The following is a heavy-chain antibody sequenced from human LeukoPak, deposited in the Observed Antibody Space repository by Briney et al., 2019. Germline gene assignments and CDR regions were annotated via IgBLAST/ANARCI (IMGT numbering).Heavy chain of an antibody. D-gene: IGHD6-13*01. CDR1: GFTFSSYG. J-gene: IGHJ5*02. Sequence: GGSLRLSCAASGFTFSSYGMHWVRQAPGKGLEWVAVISYDGSNKYYADSVKGRFTISRGNSKNTLYLQMNSLRAEDTAVYYCAKDPSKQQLVRGWFDPWGQGTLVTVSS. CDR3: AKDPSKQQLVRGWFDP. CDR2: ISYDGSNK. V-gene: IGHV3-30*18.